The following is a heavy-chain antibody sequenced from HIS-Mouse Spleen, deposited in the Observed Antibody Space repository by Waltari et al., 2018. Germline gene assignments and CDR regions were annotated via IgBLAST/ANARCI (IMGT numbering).Heavy chain of an antibody. CDR3: AREIPYSSSWYDWYFDL. Sequence: QLQLQESGPGLVKPSETLSLTCTGSGGSISSSSYYWGWIRQPPGKGLEWIGSIYYSGSTYSNPSLKSRVTISVDTSKNQFSLKLSSVTAADTAVYYCAREIPYSSSWYDWYFDLWGRGTLVTVSS. V-gene: IGHV4-39*07. D-gene: IGHD6-13*01. CDR1: GGSISSSSYY. J-gene: IGHJ2*01. CDR2: IYYSGST.